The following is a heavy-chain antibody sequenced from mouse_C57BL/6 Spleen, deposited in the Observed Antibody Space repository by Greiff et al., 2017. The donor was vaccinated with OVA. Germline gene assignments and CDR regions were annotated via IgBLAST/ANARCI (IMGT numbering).Heavy chain of an antibody. Sequence: VQLKESGPGLVKPSQSLSLTCSVSGYSITSGYFWYWIRQFPGNILEWMGYISYDGSNNYNPSLKNRISITLDTSKNPFFLKLNYVTTEDTAAYYCARGNCDYAWFAYWGQGTLVTVSA. D-gene: IGHD2-4*01. CDR1: GYSITSGYF. CDR3: ARGNCDYAWFAY. CDR2: ISYDGSN. J-gene: IGHJ3*01. V-gene: IGHV3-6*01.